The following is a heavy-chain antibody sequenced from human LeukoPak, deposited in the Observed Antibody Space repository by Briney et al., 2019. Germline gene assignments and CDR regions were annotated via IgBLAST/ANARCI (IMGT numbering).Heavy chain of an antibody. J-gene: IGHJ6*02. Sequence: GGSLRLSCAASGFTFSSYWMSWVRQAPGKGLEWVANIKQDGSEKYYVDSVKGRFTISRDNAKNSLYLQMNSLRAEDTAVYYCARDYRMVTMIDYYYYGMDVWGQGTTVTVSS. D-gene: IGHD3-22*01. CDR1: GFTFSSYW. CDR2: IKQDGSEK. CDR3: ARDYRMVTMIDYYYYGMDV. V-gene: IGHV3-7*01.